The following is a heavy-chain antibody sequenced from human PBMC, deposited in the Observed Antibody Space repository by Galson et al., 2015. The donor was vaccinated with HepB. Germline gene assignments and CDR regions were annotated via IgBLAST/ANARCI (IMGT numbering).Heavy chain of an antibody. CDR1: GFTFSSYS. D-gene: IGHD3-3*01. V-gene: IGHV3-21*01. Sequence: SLRLSCAASGFTFSSYSMNWVRQAPGKGLEWVSSISSSSSYIYYADSVKGRFTISRDNAKNSLYLQMNSLRAEDTAVYYCASWSAIFGYMDVWGKGTTVTVSS. CDR3: ASWSAIFGYMDV. J-gene: IGHJ6*03. CDR2: ISSSSSYI.